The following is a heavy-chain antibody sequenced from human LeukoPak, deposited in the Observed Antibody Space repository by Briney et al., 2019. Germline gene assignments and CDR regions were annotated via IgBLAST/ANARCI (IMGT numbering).Heavy chain of an antibody. CDR2: ISSNGGST. D-gene: IGHD1-26*01. Sequence: PGGSLRLSCAASGFTFSSYAMSWVRQAPGKGLEWVSAISSNGGSTYYANSVKGRFTISRDNSKNTLYLQMGSLRAEDMAVYYCARGDFEWELRGAFDYWGQGTLVTVSS. CDR1: GFTFSSYA. J-gene: IGHJ4*02. CDR3: ARGDFEWELRGAFDY. V-gene: IGHV3-64*01.